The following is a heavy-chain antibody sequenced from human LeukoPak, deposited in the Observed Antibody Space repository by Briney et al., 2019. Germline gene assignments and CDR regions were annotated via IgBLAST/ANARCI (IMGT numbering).Heavy chain of an antibody. D-gene: IGHD3-3*01. J-gene: IGHJ6*03. Sequence: PSETLSLTCTVSGYFISSGYYWGWIGQPPGKGLEWIGSIYHSGSTYYNPSLKSRVTISVDTSKNQFSLKLSSVTIADSAVYYCVRKQHYDFWSGYDMDVWGKGTRVTVSS. CDR2: IYHSGST. CDR1: GYFISSGYY. CDR3: VRKQHYDFWSGYDMDV. V-gene: IGHV4-38-2*02.